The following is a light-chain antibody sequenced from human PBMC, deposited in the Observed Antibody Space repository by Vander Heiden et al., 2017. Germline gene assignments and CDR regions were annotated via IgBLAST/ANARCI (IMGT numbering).Light chain of an antibody. Sequence: LVLTQSPHTLSSSPGDRATPTCSGSRRISANYLGWYQHKPGQAPVLLIYAASSRATGIPDRFSGSGSGTDFTLTISRLEPEDFAVYYCQQYGDPPFSFGQGTNVEIK. CDR3: QQYGDPPFS. CDR1: RRISANY. CDR2: AAS. V-gene: IGKV3-20*01. J-gene: IGKJ2*03.